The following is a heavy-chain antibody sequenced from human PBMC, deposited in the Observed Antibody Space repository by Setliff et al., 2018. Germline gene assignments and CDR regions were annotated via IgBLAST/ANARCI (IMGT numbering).Heavy chain of an antibody. D-gene: IGHD2-15*01. CDR3: GRGFSRIAGWGNWFDP. J-gene: IGHJ5*02. CDR2: IFGSGST. CDR1: RGSINSHY. Sequence: KPSETLSLTCTVSRGSINSHYWSWIRQPAGKGLEWIGRIFGSGSTNYNPSLKSRVTMSVDTSKNQFSLKLTSVTAADTAVYYCGRGFSRIAGWGNWFDPWGQGILVTVSS. V-gene: IGHV4-4*07.